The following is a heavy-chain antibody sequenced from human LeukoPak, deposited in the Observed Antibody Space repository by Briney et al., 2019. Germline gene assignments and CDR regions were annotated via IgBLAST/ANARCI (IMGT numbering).Heavy chain of an antibody. Sequence: GGSLRLSCAASGFTFSNAWMSWIRQAPGKGLEWTGRIKSKTDGGTADYAAPVKGRFSISRDDSKNTLHLQMNSLKTEDTAVYYCTTGMYSSGWLWGQGTLVTVSS. CDR1: GFTFSNAW. CDR2: IKSKTDGGTA. CDR3: TTGMYSSGWL. V-gene: IGHV3-15*01. J-gene: IGHJ4*02. D-gene: IGHD6-19*01.